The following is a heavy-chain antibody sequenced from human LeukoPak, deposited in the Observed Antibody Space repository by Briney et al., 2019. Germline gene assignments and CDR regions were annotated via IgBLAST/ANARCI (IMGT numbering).Heavy chain of an antibody. V-gene: IGHV3-33*01. Sequence: PGRSLRLSCAASGFTFSSYGMHWVRQAPGKGLEWVAVIWYDGSNKYYADSVKGRFTISRDNSKAALYLRMSRRSAVETAVVYGAGGGTSLHYWGQGTLVTVSS. CDR3: AGGGTSLHY. CDR1: GFTFSSYG. D-gene: IGHD3-16*01. CDR2: IWYDGSNK. J-gene: IGHJ4*02.